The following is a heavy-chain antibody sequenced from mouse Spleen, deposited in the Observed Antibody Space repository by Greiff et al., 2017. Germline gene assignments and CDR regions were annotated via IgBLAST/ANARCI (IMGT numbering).Heavy chain of an antibody. Sequence: ESGPGLVKPSQSLSLTCSVTGYSITSGYYWNWIRQFPGNKLEWMGYISYDGSNNYNPSLKNRISITRDTSKNQFFLKLNSVTTEDTATYDCARVTGHFDYWGQGTTLTVSS. J-gene: IGHJ2*01. V-gene: IGHV3-6*02. D-gene: IGHD4-1*01. CDR3: ARVTGHFDY. CDR2: ISYDGSN. CDR1: GYSITSGYY.